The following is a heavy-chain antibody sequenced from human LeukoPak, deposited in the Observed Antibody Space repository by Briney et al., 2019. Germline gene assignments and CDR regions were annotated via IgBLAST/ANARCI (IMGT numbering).Heavy chain of an antibody. CDR2: ISAHNYNT. CDR1: GYTFLNYD. V-gene: IGHV1-18*01. CDR3: ARVADYGSGSHLFDY. J-gene: IGHJ4*02. Sequence: ASVTVSFTASGYTFLNYDFTWVRQAPGQGQEWMGWISAHNYNTKYAQRFQGRVTMTADTSTTTAYMELRSLRSDDTAVYYCARVADYGSGSHLFDYWGQGTLVAVSS. D-gene: IGHD3-10*01.